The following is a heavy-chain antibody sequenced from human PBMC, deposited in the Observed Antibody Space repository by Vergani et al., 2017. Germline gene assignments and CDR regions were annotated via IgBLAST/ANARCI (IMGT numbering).Heavy chain of an antibody. D-gene: IGHD5-12*01. CDR1: GFTFSDYY. Sequence: VQLVESGGGLVKPGGSLRLSCAASGFTFSDYYMSWIRQAPGKGLEWVSVIYSGGSTYYADSVKGRFTISRDNSKNTLYLQMNSLRAEDTAVYYCARGRYSGYDGDYFDYWGQGTLVTVSS. V-gene: IGHV3-66*01. J-gene: IGHJ4*02. CDR2: IYSGGST. CDR3: ARGRYSGYDGDYFDY.